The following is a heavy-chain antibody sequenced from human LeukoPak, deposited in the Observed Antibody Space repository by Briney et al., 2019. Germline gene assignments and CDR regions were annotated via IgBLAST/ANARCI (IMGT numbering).Heavy chain of an antibody. CDR2: ISWNSGSI. CDR3: AKAAGGSLLGSSLYFDY. J-gene: IGHJ4*02. CDR1: GFTFDDYA. D-gene: IGHD2-15*01. V-gene: IGHV3-9*01. Sequence: TGGSLRLSYAASGFTFDDYAMHWVRQAPGKGLEWVSGISWNSGSIGYADSVKGRFTISRDNAKNSLYLQMNSLRAEDTALYYCAKAAGGSLLGSSLYFDYWGQGTLVTVSS.